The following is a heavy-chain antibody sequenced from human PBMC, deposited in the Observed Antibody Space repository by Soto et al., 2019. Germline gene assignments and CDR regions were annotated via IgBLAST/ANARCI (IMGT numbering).Heavy chain of an antibody. CDR2: IYYSGST. CDR3: ATYAGSVSPFDY. Sequence: SETLSLTCSVSGVSISSGGYYWSWIRQHPGKGLEWIGYIYYSGSTYYNPSLKSRVTISVDTSKNQFSLKLSSVTAADTAVYYCATYAGSVSPFDYWGQGTLVTVSS. V-gene: IGHV4-31*03. CDR1: GVSISSGGYY. J-gene: IGHJ4*02. D-gene: IGHD4-4*01.